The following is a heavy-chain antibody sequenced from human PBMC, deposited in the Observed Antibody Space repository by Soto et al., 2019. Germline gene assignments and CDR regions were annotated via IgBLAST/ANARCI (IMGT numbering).Heavy chain of an antibody. Sequence: ASVKVSCKASGYTFTGYYMHWVRQAPGQGLEWMGWINPNSGGTNYAQKFQGWVTMTRDTSISTAYMELSRLRSDDTAVYYCARADILTGYYGNYYYYGMDVWGQGTTVTVSS. D-gene: IGHD3-9*01. CDR2: INPNSGGT. CDR1: GYTFTGYY. V-gene: IGHV1-2*04. J-gene: IGHJ6*02. CDR3: ARADILTGYYGNYYYYGMDV.